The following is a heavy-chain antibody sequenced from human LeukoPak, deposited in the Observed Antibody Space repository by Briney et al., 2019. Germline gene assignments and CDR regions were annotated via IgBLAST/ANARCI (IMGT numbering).Heavy chain of an antibody. J-gene: IGHJ4*02. D-gene: IGHD3-10*01. CDR2: ISGSGGST. CDR3: AKDQDPHSYGSGSYAPFDY. V-gene: IGHV3-23*01. Sequence: GGSLRLSCVASGCSFTTHAMGWVRQAPGKGLEWVSHISGSGGSTKYSGSVKGRFTISRDNTKNTLYLQINSLGADDTAVYYCAKDQDPHSYGSGSYAPFDYWGQGTLVTVSS. CDR1: GCSFTTHA.